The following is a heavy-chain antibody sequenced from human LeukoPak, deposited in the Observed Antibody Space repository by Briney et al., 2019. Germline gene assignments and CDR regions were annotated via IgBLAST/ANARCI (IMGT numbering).Heavy chain of an antibody. CDR2: IYHSGST. CDR3: ATRGGYYDILTGYYRPFDY. J-gene: IGHJ4*02. CDR1: GYSISSGYY. Sequence: PSETLSLTCTVSGYSISSGYYWGWIRQPPGKGLEWIGSIYHSGSTYYNPPLKSRVTISVDTSKNQFSLKLSSVTAADTAVYYCATRGGYYDILTGYYRPFDYWGQGTLVTVSS. D-gene: IGHD3-9*01. V-gene: IGHV4-38-2*02.